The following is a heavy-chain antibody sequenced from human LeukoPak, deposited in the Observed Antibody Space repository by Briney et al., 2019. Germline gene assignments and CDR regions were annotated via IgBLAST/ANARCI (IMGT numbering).Heavy chain of an antibody. D-gene: IGHD2-15*01. CDR2: INHSGST. CDR1: GGSFSGYY. CDR3: ARLAPYCSGGSCYSRVFDY. V-gene: IGHV4-34*01. J-gene: IGHJ4*02. Sequence: SETLSLTCAVYGGSFSGYYWSWIRQPPGKGLEWIGEINHSGSTNYNPSLKSRVTISVDTSKNQFSLKLSSVTAADTAVYYCARLAPYCSGGSCYSRVFDYWGQGTLVTVSS.